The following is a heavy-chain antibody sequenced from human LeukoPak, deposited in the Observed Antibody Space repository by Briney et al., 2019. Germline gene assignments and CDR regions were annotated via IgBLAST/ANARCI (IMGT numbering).Heavy chain of an antibody. V-gene: IGHV1-24*01. CDR1: GYTLSDLS. CDR3: ATARYDDNDYYYYYMDV. D-gene: IGHD3-9*01. CDR2: IDPEDGDT. J-gene: IGHJ6*03. Sequence: HEASVKVSCKVSGYTLSDLSIHWVRQAPGKGLEWVGGIDPEDGDTVYARNFRGRFTVTEDTSTDTSYMELSSLTADDTAVYYCATARYDDNDYYYYYMDVWGDGTSVTVSS.